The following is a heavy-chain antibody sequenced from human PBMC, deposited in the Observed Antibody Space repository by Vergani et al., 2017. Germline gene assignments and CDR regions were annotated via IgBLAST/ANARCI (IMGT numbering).Heavy chain of an antibody. CDR2: IQFDGSTQ. V-gene: IGHV3-30*02. CDR3: AKNCSGWGIDY. CDR1: GFTLSNYD. Sequence: QVQLVESGGGVVQRGGSLRLSCATSGFTLSNYDMQWIRQGPGKGLEFVAFIQFDGSTQYYADSVKGRFTLSRDFSKNTLYLQMNSLRADDTATYYCAKNCSGWGIDYWGQGTQVIVSS. D-gene: IGHD6-19*01. J-gene: IGHJ4*02.